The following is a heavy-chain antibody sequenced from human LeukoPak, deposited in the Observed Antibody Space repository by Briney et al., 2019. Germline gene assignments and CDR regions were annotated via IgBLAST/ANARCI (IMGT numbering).Heavy chain of an antibody. V-gene: IGHV3-9*01. J-gene: IGHJ4*02. D-gene: IGHD6-6*01. CDR1: GFTFDDYA. Sequence: GRSLRLSCAASGFTFDDYAMHWVRQAPGKGLEWVSGISWNSVTLGYADSVRGRFTISRDNAKNSLYLQISTLRAEDTALYFCAKDIGGYSSSPIFDYWGQGTLVTVSS. CDR3: AKDIGGYSSSPIFDY. CDR2: ISWNSVTL.